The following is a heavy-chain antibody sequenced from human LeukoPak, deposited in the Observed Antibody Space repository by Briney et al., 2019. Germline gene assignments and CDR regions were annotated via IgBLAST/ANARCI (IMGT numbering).Heavy chain of an antibody. D-gene: IGHD3-9*01. J-gene: IGHJ4*02. CDR3: ARDARPYNYDILTGYYYFDY. Sequence: SETLSLTCSVSGGSITSYYWSWVRQPPGKGLEWIGYIFYSGSTNYNPSLKSRVTISVDTSKNEFSLKLRSVTAADTAVYYCARDARPYNYDILTGYYYFDYWGQGTLVTVSS. CDR2: IFYSGST. CDR1: GGSITSYY. V-gene: IGHV4-59*01.